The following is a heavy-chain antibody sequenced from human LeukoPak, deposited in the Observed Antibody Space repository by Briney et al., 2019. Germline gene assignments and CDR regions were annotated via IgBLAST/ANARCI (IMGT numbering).Heavy chain of an antibody. CDR3: ATDGAGFDT. V-gene: IGHV3-33*01. CDR1: GFTFSSYG. CDR2: IWYGGSNK. Sequence: GGSLRLSCAASGFTFSSYGMHWVRQAPGKGLEWVAVIWYGGSNKYYADSVKGRFTISRDNSKKSLYLEMNNLRAEDTAVYYCATDGAGFDTWGRGVLVTVSS. J-gene: IGHJ5*02.